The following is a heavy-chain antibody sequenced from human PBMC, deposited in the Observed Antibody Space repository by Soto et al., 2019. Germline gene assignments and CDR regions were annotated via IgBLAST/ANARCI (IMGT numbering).Heavy chain of an antibody. V-gene: IGHV3-23*01. CDR1: GFTFSSYA. D-gene: IGHD2-2*01. Sequence: EVQLLESGGGLVQPGGSLRLSCAASGFTFSSYAMNWVRQAPGKGLEWVSAISSSGDRTYYADSVKGRLTISRDNSKNTLYLQVNSLRADDTAVYYCATSNLYCSGTSCYVFDFWGQGTLVTVSS. J-gene: IGHJ4*02. CDR3: ATSNLYCSGTSCYVFDF. CDR2: ISSSGDRT.